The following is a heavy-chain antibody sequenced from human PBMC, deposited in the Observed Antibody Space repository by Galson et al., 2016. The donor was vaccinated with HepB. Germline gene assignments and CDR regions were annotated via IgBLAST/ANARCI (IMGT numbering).Heavy chain of an antibody. CDR1: GFTFSDWY. J-gene: IGHJ4*02. Sequence: SLRLSCATSGFTFSDWYMNWIRQAPGKGLEWISYISNGMTYAYYADSVRGRFTISRDDATNSLYLQMNGLRAEDTAVYYCTRGTLISDSWGQGTLVTVSS. CDR3: TRGTLISDS. D-gene: IGHD3-3*02. V-gene: IGHV3-11*05. CDR2: ISNGMTYA.